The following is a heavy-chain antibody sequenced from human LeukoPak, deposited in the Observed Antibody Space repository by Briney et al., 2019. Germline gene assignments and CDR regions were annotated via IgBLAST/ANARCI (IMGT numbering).Heavy chain of an antibody. CDR2: ISGSGGST. D-gene: IGHD2-2*02. CDR1: GFTFSSYA. J-gene: IGHJ4*02. V-gene: IGHV3-23*01. CDR3: AKALKGTYCSSTSCYNLFDY. Sequence: GGSLRLSCAASGFTFSSYAMSLVRQAPGKGLEWVSAISGSGGSTYYADSVKGRFTISRDNSKNTLYLQMNSLRAEDTAVYYCAKALKGTYCSSTSCYNLFDYWGQGTLVTVSS.